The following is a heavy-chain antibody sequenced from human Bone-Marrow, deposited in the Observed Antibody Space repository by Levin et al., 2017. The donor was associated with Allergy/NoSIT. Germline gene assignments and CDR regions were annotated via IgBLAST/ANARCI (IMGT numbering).Heavy chain of an antibody. D-gene: IGHD2/OR15-2a*01. CDR1: GYSFTSYW. J-gene: IGHJ4*02. Sequence: KVSCKGFGYSFTSYWIGWVRQMPGKGLEWMAIIYPGDSNTRYSPSFQGQVTVSADTSISTAYLQWSSLKASDTAIYYCARQARIAYFFDFWGQGTLVTVSS. V-gene: IGHV5-51*01. CDR3: ARQARIAYFFDF. CDR2: IYPGDSNT.